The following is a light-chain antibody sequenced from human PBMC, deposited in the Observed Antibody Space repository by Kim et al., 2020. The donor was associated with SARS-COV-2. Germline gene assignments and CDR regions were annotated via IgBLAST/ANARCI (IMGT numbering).Light chain of an antibody. V-gene: IGKV1-33*01. Sequence: DIQMTQSPSSLSASIGDRVTITCQASQDINDYLDWYQQKPGEVPKLLIYDATRLETGVPSRFSGSGSGTDFTLTISSLQPEDIATYYCHQYDKFPQTFGQGTKVDIK. CDR2: DAT. CDR3: HQYDKFPQT. CDR1: QDINDY. J-gene: IGKJ1*01.